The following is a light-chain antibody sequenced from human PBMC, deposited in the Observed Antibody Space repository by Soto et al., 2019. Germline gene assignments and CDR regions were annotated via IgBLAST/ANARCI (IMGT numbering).Light chain of an antibody. CDR1: QSVSNIH. Sequence: EIVLTQSPGTLSLSPGERASLSCRASQSVSNIHLAWYQQKPGQAPRLLIYGASSRASGIPDRFSGSGSGTDFTLTISRLEPADVAVYYCQHYGDSQYTFGQGTELEIK. CDR3: QHYGDSQYT. J-gene: IGKJ2*01. V-gene: IGKV3-20*01. CDR2: GAS.